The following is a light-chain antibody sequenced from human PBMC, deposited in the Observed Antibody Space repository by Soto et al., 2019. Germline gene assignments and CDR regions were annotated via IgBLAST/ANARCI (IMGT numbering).Light chain of an antibody. Sequence: DIQMTQSPSTLSASVGDRVTITCRASQSISSWLAWYQQKPGKAPKLLIYKASSLERGVPSRFRGRGSGTEFTLTSSSLRPDDFATYYCQQYNSYWTFGQGTKLEIK. J-gene: IGKJ2*01. CDR3: QQYNSYWT. V-gene: IGKV1-5*03. CDR2: KAS. CDR1: QSISSW.